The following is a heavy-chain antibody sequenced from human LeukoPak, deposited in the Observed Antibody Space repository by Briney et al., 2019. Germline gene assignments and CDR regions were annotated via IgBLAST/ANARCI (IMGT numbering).Heavy chain of an antibody. Sequence: SETLSLTCAVYGGSFSGYYWTWIRQPPGKGLEWIGDINHSGSTNCNPSLKSRVTISVDTSKNQFSLKLSSVTAADTAVYYCARGKGSGWTFDYWGQGTLVTVSS. CDR3: ARGKGSGWTFDY. CDR2: INHSGST. V-gene: IGHV4-34*01. J-gene: IGHJ4*02. CDR1: GGSFSGYY. D-gene: IGHD6-19*01.